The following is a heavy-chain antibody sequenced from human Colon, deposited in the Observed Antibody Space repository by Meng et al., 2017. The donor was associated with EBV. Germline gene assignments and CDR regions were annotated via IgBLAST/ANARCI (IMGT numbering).Heavy chain of an antibody. Sequence: QLQLQESGPGLVKSSQTLFLTCVVSGDFISSGNYHWSWIRQAPGKGLEWIGHSESTSYNPSLRSRVVISVDTAKNQFSLRLDSVTAADTAVYYCTTYAVGAGGRGYWGPGTLVTVSS. CDR1: GDFISSGNYH. CDR2: HSEST. J-gene: IGHJ4*02. V-gene: IGHV4-30-4*01. CDR3: TTYAVGAGGRGY. D-gene: IGHD2-15*01.